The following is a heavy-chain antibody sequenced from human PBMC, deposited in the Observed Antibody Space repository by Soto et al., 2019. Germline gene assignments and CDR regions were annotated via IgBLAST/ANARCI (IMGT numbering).Heavy chain of an antibody. CDR3: AKDGNDIWTGLKPEYYYYMDC. D-gene: IGHD3-9*01. CDR2: ISYDGSNK. CDR1: GFTFSSYG. J-gene: IGHJ6*03. Sequence: GGSLRLSCAASGFTFSSYGMHWVRQAPGKGLEWVAVISYDGSNKYYADSVKGRFTISRDNSKNTLYLQMNSLRAEDTAVYYCAKDGNDIWTGLKPEYYYYMDCWGKGTTVTVSS. V-gene: IGHV3-30*18.